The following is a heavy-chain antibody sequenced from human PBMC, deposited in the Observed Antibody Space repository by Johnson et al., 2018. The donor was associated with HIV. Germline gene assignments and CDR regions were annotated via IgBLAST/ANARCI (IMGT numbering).Heavy chain of an antibody. Sequence: EQLVESGGGVVRPVGSLRLPCAASGFTFDDYGMSWVRQAPGKGLEWVSGINWNGGSTGYADSVKGRFTISRDNSKNTLYLQMNSLRAEDTAVYFCAKRQQPFGVTFINDAFDIWGQGTMVTVSS. D-gene: IGHD4-11*01. CDR2: INWNGGST. CDR1: GFTFDDYG. V-gene: IGHV3-20*04. CDR3: AKRQQPFGVTFINDAFDI. J-gene: IGHJ3*02.